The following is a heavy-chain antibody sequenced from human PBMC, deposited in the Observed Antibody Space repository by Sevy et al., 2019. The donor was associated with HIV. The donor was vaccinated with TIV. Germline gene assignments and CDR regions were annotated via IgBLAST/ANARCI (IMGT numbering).Heavy chain of an antibody. D-gene: IGHD1-1*01. V-gene: IGHV3-15*01. Sequence: GESLKISCAASGFTFSNFWISWVRQAPEKGLEWVGRIKSNADGGTEDYAARFKGKFTISRDDSKNTLFLQMSSLKTEDTAVYYCATGGTAEAFDVWGPGTMVTVSS. CDR2: IKSNADGGTE. CDR3: ATGGTAEAFDV. CDR1: GFTFSNFW. J-gene: IGHJ3*01.